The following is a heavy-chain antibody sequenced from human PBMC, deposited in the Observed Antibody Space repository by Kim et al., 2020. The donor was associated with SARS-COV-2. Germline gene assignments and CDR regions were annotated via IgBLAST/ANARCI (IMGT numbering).Heavy chain of an antibody. Sequence: CDQKVQGRVTITADKSTSTAYMGLSSLGSEDTAVYYCARDLLGATGPFDYWGQGTLVTVSS. CDR3: ARDLLGATGPFDY. V-gene: IGHV1-69*04. D-gene: IGHD1-26*01. J-gene: IGHJ4*02.